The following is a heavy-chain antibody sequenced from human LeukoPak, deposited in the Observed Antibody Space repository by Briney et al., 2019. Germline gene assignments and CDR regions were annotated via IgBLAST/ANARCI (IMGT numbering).Heavy chain of an antibody. V-gene: IGHV3-33*01. J-gene: IGHJ6*04. CDR2: IWYDGSNK. CDR1: GFTFSSYG. D-gene: IGHD3-10*01. Sequence: GGSLRLSCAASGFTFSSYGMHWVRQAPGKGLEWVAVIWYDGSNKYYADSVKGRFTISRDNSKNTLYLQMNSLRAEDTAVYYCARASGLTYYYYYGMDVWGKRTTVTVSS. CDR3: ARASGLTYYYYYGMDV.